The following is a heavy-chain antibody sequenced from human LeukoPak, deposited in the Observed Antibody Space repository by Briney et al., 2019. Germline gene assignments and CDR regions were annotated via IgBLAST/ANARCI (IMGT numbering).Heavy chain of an antibody. CDR3: ARESLTSYYYYGMDV. CDR2: IYYSGST. J-gene: IGHJ6*04. D-gene: IGHD3-9*01. V-gene: IGHV4-30-4*01. Sequence: SQTLSLTCTVSCGSISSGDYYWSWIRQPPGKGLEWIGYIYYSGSTYYNPSLKSRVTISVDTSKNQFSLKLSSVTAADTAVYYSARESLTSYYYYGMDVWGKGTTVTVSS. CDR1: CGSISSGDYY.